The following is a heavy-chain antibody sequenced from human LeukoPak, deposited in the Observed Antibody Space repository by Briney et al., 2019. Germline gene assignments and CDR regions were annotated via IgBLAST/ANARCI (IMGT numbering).Heavy chain of an antibody. CDR3: AREYCGGDCYSGMLDY. CDR2: ISSSGSTI. D-gene: IGHD2-21*02. CDR1: GFTFSSYG. V-gene: IGHV3-48*04. Sequence: GGSLRLSCAASGFTFSSYGMSWIRQAPGKGLEWVSYISSSGSTIYYADSVKGRFTISRDNAKNSLYLQMNSLRAEDTAVHYCAREYCGGDCYSGMLDYWGQGTLVTVSS. J-gene: IGHJ4*02.